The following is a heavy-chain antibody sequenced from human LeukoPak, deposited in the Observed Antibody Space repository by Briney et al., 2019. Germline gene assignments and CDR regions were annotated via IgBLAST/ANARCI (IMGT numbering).Heavy chain of an antibody. CDR2: IKQDGSEK. Sequence: GGSLGLSCAASGFTFSSYWMSWVRQAPGKGLEWVANIKQDGSEKYYVDSVKGRFTISRDNAKNSLYLQMNSLRAEDTAVYYCAREGRPNYYDSSGLDYWGQGTLVTVSS. J-gene: IGHJ4*02. CDR1: GFTFSSYW. CDR3: AREGRPNYYDSSGLDY. V-gene: IGHV3-7*01. D-gene: IGHD3-22*01.